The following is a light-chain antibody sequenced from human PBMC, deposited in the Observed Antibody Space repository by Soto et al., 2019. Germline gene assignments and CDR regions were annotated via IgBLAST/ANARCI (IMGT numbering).Light chain of an antibody. CDR2: GNS. CDR1: SSNIGAGYD. Sequence: QSVLTQPPSVSGAPGQTVTISCTGSSSNIGAGYDVPWYQQLPGTAPKLLIYGNSNRPSGVPDRFSGSKSGTSASLAITGLQAEDEADYYCQSYDSSLSGWVFGGGTKLTVL. J-gene: IGLJ3*02. CDR3: QSYDSSLSGWV. V-gene: IGLV1-40*01.